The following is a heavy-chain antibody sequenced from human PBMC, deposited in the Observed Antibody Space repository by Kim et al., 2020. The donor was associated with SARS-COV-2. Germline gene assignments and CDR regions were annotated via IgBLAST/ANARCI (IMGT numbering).Heavy chain of an antibody. J-gene: IGHJ6*02. CDR3: AKVSCGGDCYSSGMDV. Sequence: GGSLRLSCAASGFTFSSYAMSWVRQAPGKGLEWVSAISGSGGSTYYADSVKGRFTISRDNSKNTLYLQMNSLRAEDTAVYYCAKVSCGGDCYSSGMDVWGQGTTVTVSS. D-gene: IGHD2-21*01. V-gene: IGHV3-23*01. CDR2: ISGSGGST. CDR1: GFTFSSYA.